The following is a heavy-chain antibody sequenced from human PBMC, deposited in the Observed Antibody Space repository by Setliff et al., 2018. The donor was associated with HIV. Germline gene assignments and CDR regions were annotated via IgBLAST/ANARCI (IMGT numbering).Heavy chain of an antibody. Sequence: NPSETLSLTCAVSGYSISSDYYWGWIRQPPGKGLEWIGTIYHSGSIYYNPSLKSRVTISIDTSKSKFSLRLTSVAAADTAVYYCAREGAPRYDSSSYYMDVWGKGTTVTVSS. V-gene: IGHV4-38-2*02. CDR1: GYSISSDYY. D-gene: IGHD3-22*01. J-gene: IGHJ6*03. CDR2: IYHSGSI. CDR3: AREGAPRYDSSSYYMDV.